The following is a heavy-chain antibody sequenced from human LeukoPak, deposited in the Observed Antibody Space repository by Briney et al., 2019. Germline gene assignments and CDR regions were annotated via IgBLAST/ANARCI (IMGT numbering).Heavy chain of an antibody. D-gene: IGHD1-1*01. J-gene: IGHJ4*02. V-gene: IGHV4-61*01. CDR3: ARDPGNGFIDY. CDR2: IYYSGST. CDR1: GGSVSSGSYY. Sequence: SETLSLNCTVSGGSVSSGSYYWSWIRQPPGKGLEWIGYIYYSGSTNYNPSLKSRVTISVDTSKNQFSLKLSSVTAADTAVHYCARDPGNGFIDYWGQGTLVTVSS.